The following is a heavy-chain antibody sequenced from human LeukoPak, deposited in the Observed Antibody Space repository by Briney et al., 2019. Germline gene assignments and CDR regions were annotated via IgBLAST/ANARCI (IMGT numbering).Heavy chain of an antibody. Sequence: PSETLSLTCTVSGGSINTYFWIWLRHPPGKGLEGIGYIYYSGSTNYNPSLKSRVTISVDTSKNQFSLELSSVTAADTAVYYCARVGYSSGWYYFDSWGQGTLVTVSS. CDR3: ARVGYSSGWYYFDS. D-gene: IGHD6-19*01. J-gene: IGHJ4*02. V-gene: IGHV4-59*12. CDR2: IYYSGST. CDR1: GGSINTYF.